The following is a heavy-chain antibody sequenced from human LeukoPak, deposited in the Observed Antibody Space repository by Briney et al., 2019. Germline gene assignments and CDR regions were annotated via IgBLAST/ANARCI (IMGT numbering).Heavy chain of an antibody. D-gene: IGHD5-24*01. CDR2: ISSSGSTI. CDR3: AREMATGFDY. Sequence: PGGSLRLSCAASGFTFSSYEMDWVHQAPGKGLEWVSYISSSGSTIYYADSVKGRFTISRDNAKNSLYLQMNSLRAEDTAVYYCAREMATGFDYWGQGTLVTVSS. J-gene: IGHJ4*02. CDR1: GFTFSSYE. V-gene: IGHV3-48*03.